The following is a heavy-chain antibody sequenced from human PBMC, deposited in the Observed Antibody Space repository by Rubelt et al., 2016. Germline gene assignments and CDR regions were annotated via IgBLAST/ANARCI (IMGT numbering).Heavy chain of an antibody. D-gene: IGHD6-19*01. V-gene: IGHV1-46*03. CDR2: INPSGGST. J-gene: IGHJ4*02. CDR3: ARDLPGPRSYSRGWRH. CDR1: GYTFTSYY. Sequence: GKKPGASVKVSCKASGYTFTSYYMHWVRQAPGQGLEWMGIINPSGGSTSYAQKFQGRVTMTRDTSTSTVYMELSSLRSEDTAVYYCARDLPGPRSYSRGWRHWGQGTLVTVSS.